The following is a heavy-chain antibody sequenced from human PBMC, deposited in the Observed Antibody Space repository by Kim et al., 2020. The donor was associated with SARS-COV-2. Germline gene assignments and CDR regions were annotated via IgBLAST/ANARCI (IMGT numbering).Heavy chain of an antibody. V-gene: IGHV5-51*01. CDR3: ARGGYPYSGVPYYYGMDV. J-gene: IGHJ6*02. D-gene: IGHD5-12*01. CDR2: IYPGDSDT. CDR1: GYSFTSYW. Sequence: GESLKISCKGSGYSFTSYWIGWVRQMPGKGLEWMGIIYPGDSDTRYSPSFQGQVTISADKSISTAYLQWSSLKASDTAMYYCARGGYPYSGVPYYYGMDVWGQGTTVTVSS.